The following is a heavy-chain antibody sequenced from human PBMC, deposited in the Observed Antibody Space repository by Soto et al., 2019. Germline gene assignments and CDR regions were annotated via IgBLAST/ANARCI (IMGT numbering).Heavy chain of an antibody. D-gene: IGHD6-19*01. CDR3: ATEGSNGWIGWFDP. V-gene: IGHV1-18*01. J-gene: IGHJ5*02. CDR1: GYTFTSYG. Sequence: ASVKVSCKASGYTFTSYGISWVRQAPGQGLEWMGWISAYNGKTNYAQKFQGRVTMTEDTSTDTAYMELSSLRSEDTAVYYCATEGSNGWIGWFDPWGQGTLVTVSS. CDR2: ISAYNGKT.